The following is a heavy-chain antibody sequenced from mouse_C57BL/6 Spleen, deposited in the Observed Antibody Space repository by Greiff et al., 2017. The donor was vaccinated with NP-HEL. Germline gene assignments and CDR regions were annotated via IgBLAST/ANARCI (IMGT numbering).Heavy chain of an antibody. D-gene: IGHD2-4*01. CDR1: GYTFTSYW. CDR2: IHPNSGST. Sequence: QVQLQQPGAELVKPGASVKLSCKASGYTFTSYWMHWVKQRPGQGLEWIGMIHPNSGSTNYNEKFKSKAKLTVDKSSSTAYMQLSRLTSEDSAVYYCASPIYYDYDGCAYWGQGTLVTVSA. J-gene: IGHJ3*01. CDR3: ASPIYYDYDGCAY. V-gene: IGHV1-64*01.